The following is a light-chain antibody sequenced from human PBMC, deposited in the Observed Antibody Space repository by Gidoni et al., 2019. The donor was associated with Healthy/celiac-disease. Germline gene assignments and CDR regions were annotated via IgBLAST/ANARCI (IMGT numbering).Light chain of an antibody. J-gene: IGKJ4*01. Sequence: EIVLTQSPATLSLSPGERATLSCRASQSVSSYLAWYQQKPGQAPRRLIYDASNRATGIPARFSGSGSGTDFTLTISSLRPEDFAVYFCQRRSNWPPGLTFGGXTKVEIK. CDR3: QRRSNWPPGLT. CDR1: QSVSSY. V-gene: IGKV3-11*01. CDR2: DAS.